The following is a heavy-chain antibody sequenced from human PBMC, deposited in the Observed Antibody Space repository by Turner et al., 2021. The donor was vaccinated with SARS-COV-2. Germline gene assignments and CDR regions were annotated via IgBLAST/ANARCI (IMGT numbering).Heavy chain of an antibody. V-gene: IGHV4-39*02. CDR3: ATEMATSARYYYYGMDV. CDR1: GASISSSRYY. CDR2: IYYSVST. Sequence: QLQLQESGPGLVKPSETLSLTCTVSGASISSSRYYWGWIRQPPGKGLAWIGVIYYSVSTYYNPSLKSRVTISVDTSKNQFSLKLSSVTAADTAVYYCATEMATSARYYYYGMDVWGQGTTVTVSS. D-gene: IGHD5-12*01. J-gene: IGHJ6*02.